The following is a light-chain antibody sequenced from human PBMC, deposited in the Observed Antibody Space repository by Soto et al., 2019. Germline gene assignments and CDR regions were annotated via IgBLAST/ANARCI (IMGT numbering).Light chain of an antibody. Sequence: LTQSPGARSLSPGEKATLSCRSSQSVSSHYLAWYQQKPDQAPRPLIYGASSRATGITDSFSGSGAGKDVTLTISCLEPEDYAVDDGKWDGSSPWTFAQETKVDI. V-gene: IGKV3-20*01. CDR2: GAS. J-gene: IGKJ1*01. CDR1: QSVSSHY. CDR3: KWDGSSPWT.